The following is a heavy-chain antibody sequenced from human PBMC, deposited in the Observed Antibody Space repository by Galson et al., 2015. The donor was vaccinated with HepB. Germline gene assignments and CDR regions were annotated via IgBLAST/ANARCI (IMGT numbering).Heavy chain of an antibody. D-gene: IGHD3-22*01. CDR1: GFTFSSYA. CDR2: ISYDGSNK. J-gene: IGHJ4*02. Sequence: SLRLSCAASGFTFSSYAMHWVRQAPGKGLEWVAVISYDGSNKYYADSVKGRFTVSRDNSKNTLYLQMNSLRAEDTAVYYCETDSSGYYWEKYYFDYWGQGTLVTVSS. CDR3: ETDSSGYYWEKYYFDY. V-gene: IGHV3-30*04.